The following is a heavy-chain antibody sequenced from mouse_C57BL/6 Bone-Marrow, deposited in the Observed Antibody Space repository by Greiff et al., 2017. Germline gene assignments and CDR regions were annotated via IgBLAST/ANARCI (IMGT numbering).Heavy chain of an antibody. V-gene: IGHV1-59*01. CDR2: IDPSDSYT. CDR3: GGSGAY. D-gene: IGHD1-1*01. CDR1: GYTFTSYW. J-gene: IGHJ3*01. Sequence: QVQLQQPGAELVRPGTSVKLSCKASGYTFTSYWMHWVKQRPGQGLEWIGVIDPSDSYTNYNQKFKGKATLTVDTSSSTAYMQLGSLTSEASAVYDGGGSGAYGGQGTLVTVSA.